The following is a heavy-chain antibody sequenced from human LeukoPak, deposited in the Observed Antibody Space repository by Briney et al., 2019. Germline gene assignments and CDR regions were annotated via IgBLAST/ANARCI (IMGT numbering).Heavy chain of an antibody. D-gene: IGHD6-13*01. CDR3: ARDLGVSSSWYVAFDI. J-gene: IGHJ3*02. Sequence: GGSLRLSCAASGFTFSSYSMNWVRQAPGKGLEWVSSISSSSSYIYYAESVKGRFTISRDNAKNSLYLQMNSLRAEDTAVYYCARDLGVSSSWYVAFDIWGQGTMVTVSS. CDR2: ISSSSSYI. CDR1: GFTFSSYS. V-gene: IGHV3-21*01.